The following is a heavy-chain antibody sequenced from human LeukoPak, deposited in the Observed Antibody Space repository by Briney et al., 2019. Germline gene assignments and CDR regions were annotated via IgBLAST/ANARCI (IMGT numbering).Heavy chain of an antibody. CDR1: GYIFTTYY. J-gene: IGHJ4*02. CDR2: INPSGGST. D-gene: IGHD7-27*01. CDR3: ARDPHITGDGGHFDY. V-gene: IGHV1-46*01. Sequence: ASVKVSCKASGYIFTTYYVHWVRQAPGQGLEWMGIINPSGGSTTYAQKFQGRVTMSRDTSTSTVYMELSSLRSEDLAVYYCARDPHITGDGGHFDYWGQGTLVTVSS.